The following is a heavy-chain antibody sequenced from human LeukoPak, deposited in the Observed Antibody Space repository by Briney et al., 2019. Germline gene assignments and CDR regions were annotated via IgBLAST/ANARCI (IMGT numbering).Heavy chain of an antibody. CDR2: INPSGGST. J-gene: IGHJ4*02. V-gene: IGHV1-46*01. CDR1: GYTFTSYY. Sequence: VASVKVSCKASGYTFTSYYMHWVRQAPGQGLEWMGIINPSGGSTSYAQKFQDRITMTRDTSTSTVYMELSSLRSEDTAVYYCARALSGYCSGGSCYGIDDYWGQGTLVTVSS. D-gene: IGHD2-15*01. CDR3: ARALSGYCSGGSCYGIDDY.